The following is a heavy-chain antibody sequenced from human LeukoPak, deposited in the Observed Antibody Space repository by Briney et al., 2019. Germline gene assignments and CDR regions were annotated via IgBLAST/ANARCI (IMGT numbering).Heavy chain of an antibody. CDR1: GYSFTSYW. V-gene: IGHV5-51*01. Sequence: GESLKISCKGSGYSFTSYWIGWVRQMPGKGVEWMVINYRGDSDTRYSASFQGQVSITADKDNGTAYLQWRSLKASDTAMYYCATIAAATVDVDYWGQGTLVTVSS. CDR3: ATIAAATVDVDY. CDR2: NYRGDSDT. J-gene: IGHJ4*02. D-gene: IGHD6-13*01.